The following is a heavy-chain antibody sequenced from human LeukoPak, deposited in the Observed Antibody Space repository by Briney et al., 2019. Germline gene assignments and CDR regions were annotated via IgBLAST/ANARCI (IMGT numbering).Heavy chain of an antibody. J-gene: IGHJ4*01. CDR2: ITGSGEST. Sequence: GTLSLTCTVSGDSINSLDLWSWVRQVPGKGLEWVPAITGSGESTYYADSVKGRFTISRDNSKNTVYLQMNSLRAEDTATYYCATDVSERLDHWGQGTLVTVSS. CDR3: ATDVSERLDH. CDR1: GDSINSLD. V-gene: IGHV3-23*01.